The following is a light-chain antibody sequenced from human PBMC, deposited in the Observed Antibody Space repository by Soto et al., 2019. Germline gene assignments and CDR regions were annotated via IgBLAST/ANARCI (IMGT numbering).Light chain of an antibody. CDR3: QHYNNWPSWT. CDR1: QTITNW. CDR2: DAS. J-gene: IGKJ1*01. V-gene: IGKV1-5*01. Sequence: DIQMTQSPSILSASVGDRVTIACRSSQTITNWLALYQQKPGKAPRLLIYDASSLESWVPSRFSGSGSGTEFTLTISSLQSEDFAVYYCQHYNNWPSWTFGQGTKVDIK.